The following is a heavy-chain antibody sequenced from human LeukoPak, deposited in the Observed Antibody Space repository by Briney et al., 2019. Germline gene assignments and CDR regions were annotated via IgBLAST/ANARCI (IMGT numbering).Heavy chain of an antibody. CDR3: ARSQWLVPAAFDY. V-gene: IGHV1-2*02. CDR2: INPNSGGT. D-gene: IGHD6-19*01. J-gene: IGHJ4*02. Sequence: GASVKVSCKASGYTFINNWMHWVRQAPGQGLEWMGWINPNSGGTNYAQKFQGRVTMTRDTSISTAYMELSRLRSDDTAVYYCARSQWLVPAAFDYWGQGTLVTVSS. CDR1: GYTFINNW.